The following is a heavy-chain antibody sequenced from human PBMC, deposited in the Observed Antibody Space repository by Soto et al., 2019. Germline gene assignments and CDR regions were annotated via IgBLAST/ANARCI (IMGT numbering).Heavy chain of an antibody. CDR3: ATSDSSGYYLLFDP. Sequence: GASVKVSCKASVYTFTSYVIRWVLQAPGQGLEWMGWISAYNGNTNYAQKLQGRVTMTTDTSTSTAYMELRSLRSDDTAVYYCATSDSSGYYLLFDPWGYGTLVTVSS. CDR2: ISAYNGNT. D-gene: IGHD3-22*01. CDR1: VYTFTSYV. J-gene: IGHJ5*02. V-gene: IGHV1-18*01.